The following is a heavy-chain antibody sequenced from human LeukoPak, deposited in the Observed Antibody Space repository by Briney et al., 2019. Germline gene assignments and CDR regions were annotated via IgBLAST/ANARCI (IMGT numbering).Heavy chain of an antibody. CDR3: ARHPRYSSGWYGFDY. V-gene: IGHV4-59*08. D-gene: IGHD6-19*01. Sequence: PSETLSLTCTVSGGSISSYYWSWIRQPPGKGLEWIGYIYYSGSTNYNPSLKSRVTISVDTSKNRFSLKLSSVTAADTAVYYCARHPRYSSGWYGFDYWGQGTLVTVSS. CDR1: GGSISSYY. J-gene: IGHJ4*02. CDR2: IYYSGST.